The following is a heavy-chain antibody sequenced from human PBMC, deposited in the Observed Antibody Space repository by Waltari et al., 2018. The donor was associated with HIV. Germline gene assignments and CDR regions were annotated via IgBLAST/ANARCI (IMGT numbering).Heavy chain of an antibody. CDR3: ARGPHTSIFGVVKYFQP. D-gene: IGHD3-3*01. CDR2: VDYSGDT. CDR1: GGSFNGSY. Sequence: VQLQQWGTGRLMPSEPLSLTCAVYGGSFNGSYWTWIRQSPGNGLEWIGEVDYSGDTNYNPSLKSRLTISVDTSKNQFSLKLTSMTTADTGLYYCARGPHTSIFGVVKYFQPWGQGTLVTVSS. J-gene: IGHJ1*01. V-gene: IGHV4-34*02.